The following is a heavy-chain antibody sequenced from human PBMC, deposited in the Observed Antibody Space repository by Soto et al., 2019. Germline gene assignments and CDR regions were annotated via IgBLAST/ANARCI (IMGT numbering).Heavy chain of an antibody. CDR3: ASHQDCGSGTCYWGPDALDI. D-gene: IGHD2-15*01. Sequence: QVQLQQSGPGLVKPSQTLSLTCPVSGGSITSGGFYWGWIRQHPVEGLERLGYVRYGGSTYYNPYRKGRLTTSLDTWTNQFSLNLSSVTAADTAVYYWASHQDCGSGTCYWGPDALDIWGQGTMVTVSS. J-gene: IGHJ3*02. V-gene: IGHV4-31*03. CDR1: GGSITSGGFY. CDR2: VRYGGST.